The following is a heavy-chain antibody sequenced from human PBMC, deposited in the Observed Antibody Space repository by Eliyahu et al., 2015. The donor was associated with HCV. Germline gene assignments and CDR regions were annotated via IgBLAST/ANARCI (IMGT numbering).Heavy chain of an antibody. J-gene: IGHJ2*01. V-gene: IGHV3-53*01. CDR1: GFTVSSNY. CDR2: IYSGGST. D-gene: IGHD4-17*01. Sequence: EVQLVESGGGLIQPGGSLXXSCAASGFTVSSNYMSWVRQGPGKGLEWVSVIYSGGSTYYADSVKGRFTISRDNSKNTLYLQMNSLRAEDTAVYYCARVGDYSHWFFDLWGRGTLVTVSS. CDR3: ARVGDYSHWFFDL.